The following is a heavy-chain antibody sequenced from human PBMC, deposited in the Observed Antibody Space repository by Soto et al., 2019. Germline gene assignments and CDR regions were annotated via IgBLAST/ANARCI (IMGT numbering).Heavy chain of an antibody. CDR3: ARDRSHCINGVCYTGSDY. Sequence: GGSLRLSCASSGFTVSSNYMSWVRQAPGKGLEWVSVIYSGGSTYYADSVKGRFTISRDNSKNTLYLQMNSLRAEDTAVYYCARDRSHCINGVCYTGSDYWGRGTLVTVSS. D-gene: IGHD2-8*01. J-gene: IGHJ4*02. CDR1: GFTVSSNY. CDR2: IYSGGST. V-gene: IGHV3-53*01.